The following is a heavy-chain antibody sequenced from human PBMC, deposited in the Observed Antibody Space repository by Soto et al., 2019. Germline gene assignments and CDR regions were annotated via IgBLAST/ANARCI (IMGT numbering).Heavy chain of an antibody. J-gene: IGHJ4*02. D-gene: IGHD3-3*01. V-gene: IGHV4-34*01. Sequence: SETLSLTCAVYGGSFSGYYWSWIRQPPGKGLEWIGEINHSGSTNYNPSLKSRVTISVDTSKNQFSLKLSSVTAADTAVYYCARGPPYHYDFWSGSRPASLYYFDNWGQGSQVTVSS. CDR3: ARGPPYHYDFWSGSRPASLYYFDN. CDR2: INHSGST. CDR1: GGSFSGYY.